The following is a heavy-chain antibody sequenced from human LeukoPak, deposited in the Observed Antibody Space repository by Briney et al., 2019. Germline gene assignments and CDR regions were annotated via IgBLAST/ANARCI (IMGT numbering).Heavy chain of an antibody. J-gene: IGHJ6*03. CDR2: IIPIFGTA. Sequence: ASVKVSCKASGGTFSSYAISWVRQAPGQGLEWMGGIIPIFGTANYAQKFQGRVTITTDESTSTAYMELSSLRSEDTAVYYCAREVLYCSGGSCYSHGRYYYYYMDVWGKGTTVTVSS. CDR1: GGTFSSYA. V-gene: IGHV1-69*05. CDR3: AREVLYCSGGSCYSHGRYYYYYMDV. D-gene: IGHD2-15*01.